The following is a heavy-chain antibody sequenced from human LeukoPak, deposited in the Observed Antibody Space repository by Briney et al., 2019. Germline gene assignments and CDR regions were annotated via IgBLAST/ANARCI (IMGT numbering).Heavy chain of an antibody. V-gene: IGHV3-23*01. CDR3: AKVGGRPFTSSWLQRNAVREQPRSYYFDH. J-gene: IGHJ4*02. CDR1: GFTFSNYA. CDR2: INNSGGGT. Sequence: GGSLRLSCAASGFTFSNYALSWVRQAPGKGLEWVSGINNSGGGTYYADSVKGRFTISRDNSKNTLYLQMNSLRAEDTAVYYCAKVGGRPFTSSWLQRNAVREQPRSYYFDHWGQGTLVTVSS. D-gene: IGHD6-13*01.